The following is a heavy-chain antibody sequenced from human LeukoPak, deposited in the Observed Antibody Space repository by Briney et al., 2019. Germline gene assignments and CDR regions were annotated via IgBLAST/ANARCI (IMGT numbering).Heavy chain of an antibody. CDR2: ISAYNGNT. J-gene: IGHJ5*02. Sequence: GASVKVSCKASGYTFTSYGISWVRQAPGQGLEWMGWISAYNGNTNYAQKLQGRVAMTTDTSTSTAYMELRSLRSDDTAVYYCARTPPDLPGTEFDPWGQGTLVTVSS. CDR1: GYTFTSYG. V-gene: IGHV1-18*01. D-gene: IGHD1-1*01. CDR3: ARTPPDLPGTEFDP.